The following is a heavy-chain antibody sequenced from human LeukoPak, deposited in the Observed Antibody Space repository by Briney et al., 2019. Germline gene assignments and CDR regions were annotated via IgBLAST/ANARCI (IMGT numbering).Heavy chain of an antibody. Sequence: PSETLSLTCTVSGGSITSGSHYWNWIRQPAGKGLEWIGRIYTSGSTNYNPSLKSRVTISVDTSKNQFSLKLSSVTAADTAVYYCARSYCSSTSCYVGIDYWGQGTLVTVSS. CDR2: IYTSGST. CDR1: GGSITSGSHY. D-gene: IGHD2-2*01. V-gene: IGHV4-61*02. CDR3: ARSYCSSTSCYVGIDY. J-gene: IGHJ4*02.